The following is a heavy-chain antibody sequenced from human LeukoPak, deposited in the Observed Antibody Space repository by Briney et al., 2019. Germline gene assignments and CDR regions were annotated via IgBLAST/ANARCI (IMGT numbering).Heavy chain of an antibody. CDR1: GGSISSYY. V-gene: IGHV4-59*01. D-gene: IGHD3-22*01. CDR2: IYYSGST. J-gene: IGHJ4*02. Sequence: SETLSLTCTVSGGSISSYYWSWIRQPPGKGLEWIGYIYYSGSTNYNPSLKSRVTISVDTSKNQFSLKLSSVTAADTAVYYCAGHDYYDSSGYFAEFDYWGQGTLVTVSS. CDR3: AGHDYYDSSGYFAEFDY.